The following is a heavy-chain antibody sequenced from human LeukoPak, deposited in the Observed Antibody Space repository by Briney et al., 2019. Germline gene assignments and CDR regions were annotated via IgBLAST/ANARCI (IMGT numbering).Heavy chain of an antibody. CDR1: GFTFDDYS. J-gene: IGHJ4*02. CDR3: ARDLFRYCSGGSCNYWGY. Sequence: GGSLRLSCAVSGFTFDDYSMNWVRQAPGKGLEWVSTISSSSSYIYYADSVKGRFTISRDNAKNSLYLQMNSLRAEDTAVYYCARDLFRYCSGGSCNYWGYWGQGALVTVSS. D-gene: IGHD2-15*01. CDR2: ISSSSSYI. V-gene: IGHV3-21*01.